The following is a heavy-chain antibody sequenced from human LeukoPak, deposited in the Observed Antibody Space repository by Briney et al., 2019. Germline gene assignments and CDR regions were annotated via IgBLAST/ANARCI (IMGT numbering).Heavy chain of an antibody. J-gene: IGHJ6*03. CDR2: INTDGSST. Sequence: PGGSLRLSCAASGFTFSSYWMHWFRQAPGKGLVWVSRINTDGSSTSYADSVKGRFTISRDNAKNTLYLHMNSLRAEDTAVYYCARVEHLWFGEDYYYMDVWGEGTTVTVSS. D-gene: IGHD3-10*01. CDR1: GFTFSSYW. CDR3: ARVEHLWFGEDYYYMDV. V-gene: IGHV3-74*01.